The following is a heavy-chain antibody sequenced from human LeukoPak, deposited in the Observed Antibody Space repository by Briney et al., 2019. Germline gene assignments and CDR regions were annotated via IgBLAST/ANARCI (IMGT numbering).Heavy chain of an antibody. CDR3: ARFNRNSSGWIDY. V-gene: IGHV4-59*01. CDR1: GDSISSYY. CDR2: MFYSGSS. J-gene: IGHJ4*02. D-gene: IGHD6-19*01. Sequence: PSATQSLTCTVSGDSISSYYWTCIRQPPGKRLEWIGYMFYSGSSNYNPYLRSRVTISVGTSKNQISLKLSSVTAVYTAVYYCARFNRNSSGWIDYWGQGTLVTVSS.